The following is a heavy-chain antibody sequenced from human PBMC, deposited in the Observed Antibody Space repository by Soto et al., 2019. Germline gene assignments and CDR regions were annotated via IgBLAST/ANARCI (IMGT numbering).Heavy chain of an antibody. D-gene: IGHD2-2*01. J-gene: IGHJ4*02. CDR2: INHSGST. V-gene: IGHV4-34*01. CDR3: ARGPSPSEVVVPPGR. CDR1: GGSFSGYY. Sequence: PSETLSLTCAVYGGSFSGYYWSWIRQPPGKGLEWIGEINHSGSTNYNPSLKSRVTISVDTSKNQFSLKLSSVTAANTAVYYCARGPSPSEVVVPPGRWGQGNLVTVX.